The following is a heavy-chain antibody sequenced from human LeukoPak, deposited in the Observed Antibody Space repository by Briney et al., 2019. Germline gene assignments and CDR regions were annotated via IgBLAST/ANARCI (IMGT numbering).Heavy chain of an antibody. Sequence: SETLSLTCNVSGGSLSSHYWSWVRQSPGKGLEWIGQIYHTGSTHYNPSLRSRFAISVDTSKNKFFLNVKSVTAADTAVYYCAREGRWGMKYYFDFWGQGTLVIVSS. V-gene: IGHV4-59*11. CDR1: GGSLSSHY. J-gene: IGHJ4*02. CDR2: IYHTGST. CDR3: AREGRWGMKYYFDF. D-gene: IGHD4-23*01.